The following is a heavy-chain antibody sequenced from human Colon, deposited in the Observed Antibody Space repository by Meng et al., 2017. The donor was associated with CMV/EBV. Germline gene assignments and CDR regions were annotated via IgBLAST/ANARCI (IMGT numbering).Heavy chain of an antibody. Sequence: VKLQQWGAGLLKPSETLSLTCAVYGGSFSGYYWSWIRQPPGKGLEWIGEINHSGSTNYNPSLKRRVTISVDTSKNQFSLKLSSVTAADTAVYYCARGLYGSGRHQIDYWGQGTLVTVSS. CDR2: INHSGST. CDR1: GGSFSGYY. CDR3: ARGLYGSGRHQIDY. J-gene: IGHJ4*02. D-gene: IGHD3-10*01. V-gene: IGHV4-34*01.